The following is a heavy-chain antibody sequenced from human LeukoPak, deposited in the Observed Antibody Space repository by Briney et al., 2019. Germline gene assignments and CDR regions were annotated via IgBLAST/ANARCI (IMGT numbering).Heavy chain of an antibody. Sequence: PGGSLRLSCVGSGFTFSNAWMDWVRQAPGQGLEWVGRVKSKVNGETIDYAAPVTGRFTISRDDSKNMVYLQMNSLKTEDTAVYYCATGGYYFDYWGQGTLVTVSS. CDR3: ATGGYYFDY. J-gene: IGHJ4*02. CDR2: VKSKVNGETI. CDR1: GFTFSNAW. V-gene: IGHV3-15*07. D-gene: IGHD2-15*01.